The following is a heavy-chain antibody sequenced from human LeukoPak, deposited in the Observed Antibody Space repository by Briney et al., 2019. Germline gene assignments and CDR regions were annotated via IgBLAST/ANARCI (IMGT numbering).Heavy chain of an antibody. D-gene: IGHD2-8*01. CDR3: ARKKRRSMVYADY. CDR1: GGSFSGYY. CDR2: INHSGST. V-gene: IGHV4-34*01. Sequence: SSETLSLTCAVYGGSFSGYYWSWIRQPPGKGLEWIGEINHSGSTNYNPSLKSRVTISVDTSKNQFSLKLSSVTAADTAVYYCARKKRRSMVYADYWGQGTLVTVSS. J-gene: IGHJ4*02.